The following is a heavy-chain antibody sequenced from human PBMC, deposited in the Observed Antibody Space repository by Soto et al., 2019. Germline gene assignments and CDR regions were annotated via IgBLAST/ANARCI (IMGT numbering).Heavy chain of an antibody. CDR3: ARDVGVQELDY. CDR1: GFTFRSNW. D-gene: IGHD6-6*01. V-gene: IGHV3-7*01. J-gene: IGHJ4*02. Sequence: PGGSLRLSCAASGFTFRSNWMSWVRQAPGRGLGWVANIKPDGSGKYYLDSVRGRFTISRDNAENSLFLQIDSLRVEDTAVYYCARDVGVQELDYWGQGTLVTVSS. CDR2: IKPDGSGK.